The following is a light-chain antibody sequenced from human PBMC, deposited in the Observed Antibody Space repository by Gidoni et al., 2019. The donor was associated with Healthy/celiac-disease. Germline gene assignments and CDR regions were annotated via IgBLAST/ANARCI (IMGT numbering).Light chain of an antibody. V-gene: IGKV1-5*03. Sequence: DIQMTQSPSTLSASIGDRVTITCRASQGIGRSLAWYQQKPGKARKFLIYQASTLESAVPSRFSGRGSGTEFSLTITNLQPDDAATYSCQHYSTYPVTFXQXTRLEIK. CDR1: QGIGRS. CDR3: QHYSTYPVT. J-gene: IGKJ5*01. CDR2: QAS.